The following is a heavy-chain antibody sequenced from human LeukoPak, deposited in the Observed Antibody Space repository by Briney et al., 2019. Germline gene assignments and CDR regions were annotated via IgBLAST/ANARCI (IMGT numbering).Heavy chain of an antibody. CDR3: ARDGHLGSTPIEAFDI. Sequence: GGSLRLSCAASGFTFSSYSMNWVRQAPGKGLEWVSSISSSSSYIYYADSVKGRFTISRDNAKNSLYLQMNSLRAEDTAVYYCARDGHLGSTPIEAFDIWGQGTMVTVSS. J-gene: IGHJ3*02. CDR2: ISSSSSYI. D-gene: IGHD3-10*02. V-gene: IGHV3-21*01. CDR1: GFTFSSYS.